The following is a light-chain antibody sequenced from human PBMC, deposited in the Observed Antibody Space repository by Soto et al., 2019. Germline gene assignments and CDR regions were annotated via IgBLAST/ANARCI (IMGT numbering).Light chain of an antibody. J-gene: IGKJ5*01. V-gene: IGKV3-11*01. CDR1: PSVTNY. CDR2: GAF. Sequence: EIVLTQSPATLSLSPVERANLSFRASPSVTNYLAWYQQKPGQAPRLLIYGAFNRATGIPARFSGSGSGTDFTLTISSLEPEDFAVYYCQQRNIWPPVNCGQGTRRENK. CDR3: QQRNIWPPVN.